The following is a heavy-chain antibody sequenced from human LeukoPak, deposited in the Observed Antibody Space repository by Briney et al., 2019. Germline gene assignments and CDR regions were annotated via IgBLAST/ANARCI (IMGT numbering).Heavy chain of an antibody. J-gene: IGHJ6*02. Sequence: GGSLRLSCAASGFTFSSYAMSWVRRAPGKGLEWVSAISGSGGSTYYADSVKGRFTISRDNSKNTLYLQMNSLRAEDTAVYYCAKNQYYDFWSGQYGMDVWGQGTTVTVSS. D-gene: IGHD3-3*01. CDR3: AKNQYYDFWSGQYGMDV. CDR2: ISGSGGST. CDR1: GFTFSSYA. V-gene: IGHV3-23*01.